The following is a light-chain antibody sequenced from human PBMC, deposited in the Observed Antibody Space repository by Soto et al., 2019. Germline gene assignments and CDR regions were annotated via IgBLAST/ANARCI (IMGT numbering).Light chain of an antibody. CDR3: QSYDRGDPV. CDR2: EDS. CDR1: SGSIASNY. J-gene: IGLJ7*01. Sequence: NFMLTQPHSVSESPGKAVTISCTRSSGSIASNYVQWYQQRPGSAPTTVIYEDSQRPSGVPDRFSGSIDISSNSASLTISGLKTEDEADYYCQSYDRGDPVLGGGTQLTVL. V-gene: IGLV6-57*04.